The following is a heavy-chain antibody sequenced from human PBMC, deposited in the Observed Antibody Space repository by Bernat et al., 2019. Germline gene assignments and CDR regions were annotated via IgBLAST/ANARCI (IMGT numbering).Heavy chain of an antibody. V-gene: IGHV3-7*03. D-gene: IGHD7-27*01. CDR2: INQDGSEK. CDR1: GFTFSVSW. CDR3: VRSPRTGDVDY. Sequence: EVQLVESGGGLVQPGGSLRLSCAASGFTFSVSWMSWVRQAPGKGLEWVANINQDGSEKYYVDSVRGRFTISRDNAKNSLYLQMNSLRADDTAVYYCVRSPRTGDVDYWGQGTLVTVSS. J-gene: IGHJ4*02.